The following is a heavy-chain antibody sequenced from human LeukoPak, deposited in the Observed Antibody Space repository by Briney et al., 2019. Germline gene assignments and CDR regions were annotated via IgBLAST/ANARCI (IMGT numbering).Heavy chain of an antibody. CDR1: GFTFSSYS. J-gene: IGHJ4*02. CDR2: ISSSSSYI. CDR3: ARDSNYGSGTYVY. V-gene: IGHV3-21*01. Sequence: GGSLRLSCAASGFTFSSYSMNWVRQAPGKGLEWVSSISSSSSYIYYADSVKGRFTISRDNAKNSLYLQTNSLRAEDTAVYYCARDSNYGSGTYVYWGQGTLVTVSS. D-gene: IGHD3-10*01.